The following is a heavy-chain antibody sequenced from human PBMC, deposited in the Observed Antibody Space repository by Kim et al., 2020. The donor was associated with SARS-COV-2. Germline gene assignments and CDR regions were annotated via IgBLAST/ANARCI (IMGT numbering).Heavy chain of an antibody. D-gene: IGHD3-3*01. Sequence: SETLSLTCTVSGGSISSSSYYWGWIRQPPGKGLEWIGSIYYSGSTYYNPSLKSRVTISVDTSKNQFSLKLSSVTAADTAVYYCARHAVTIFGVAVASASGYGMDVWGKGTTVTVSS. CDR2: IYYSGST. J-gene: IGHJ6*04. V-gene: IGHV4-39*01. CDR3: ARHAVTIFGVAVASASGYGMDV. CDR1: GGSISSSSYY.